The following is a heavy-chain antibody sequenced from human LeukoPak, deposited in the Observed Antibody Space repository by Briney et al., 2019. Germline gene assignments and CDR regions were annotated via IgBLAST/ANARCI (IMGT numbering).Heavy chain of an antibody. J-gene: IGHJ4*02. CDR1: GGSISSHY. CDR2: IYYSGST. V-gene: IGHV4-59*11. D-gene: IGHD4-11*01. Sequence: SETLSLTCTVSGGSISSHYWSWIRQPPGKGLEWIGYIYYSGSTNYNPSLKSRVTISVDTSKNQFSLKLSSVTAADTAVYYCARATATTLHFDYWGQGTLVTVSS. CDR3: ARATATTLHFDY.